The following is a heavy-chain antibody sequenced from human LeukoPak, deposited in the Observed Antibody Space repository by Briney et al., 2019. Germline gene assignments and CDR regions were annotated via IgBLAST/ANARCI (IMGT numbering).Heavy chain of an antibody. Sequence: SETLSLTCTVSGGSVGSYYWSWIRQPPGKGLEWIGYIYDIGSTKYNPSLKSRVTMSVDTSKNQFSLKLSSVTAADTAVYHCARTYYYDSSGYLNRWFDPWGQGTLVTVSS. CDR2: IYDIGST. V-gene: IGHV4-59*08. D-gene: IGHD3-22*01. CDR1: GGSVGSYY. J-gene: IGHJ5*02. CDR3: ARTYYYDSSGYLNRWFDP.